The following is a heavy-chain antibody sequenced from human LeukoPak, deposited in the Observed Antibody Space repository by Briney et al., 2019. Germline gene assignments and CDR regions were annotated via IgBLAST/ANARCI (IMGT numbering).Heavy chain of an antibody. CDR3: ARDFGDGSYYY. Sequence: GGSLRLSCAASGFTVSSNYMSWVRQAPGQGLEWVSVIYSGGSTYYADSVKVRFTISRDNSKNTLYLQMNSLSAEDTAVYYCARDFGDGSYYYWGQGTLVTVSS. V-gene: IGHV3-66*02. CDR1: GFTVSSNY. CDR2: IYSGGST. J-gene: IGHJ4*02. D-gene: IGHD1-26*01.